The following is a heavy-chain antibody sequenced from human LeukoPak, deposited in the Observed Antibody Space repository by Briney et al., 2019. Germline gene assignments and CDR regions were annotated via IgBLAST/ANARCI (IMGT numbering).Heavy chain of an antibody. CDR1: GYSISSGYY. J-gene: IGHJ5*02. Sequence: SETLTLTCAVSGYSISSGYYWGWLRQPPGKVLEWIGSIYHSGSTYYNPSLKRRVTISVDTSKNQFSLKLSSVTAADTAVYYCAVQYYDLPFDPWGQGTLVTVSS. V-gene: IGHV4-38-2*01. D-gene: IGHD3-3*01. CDR3: AVQYYDLPFDP. CDR2: IYHSGST.